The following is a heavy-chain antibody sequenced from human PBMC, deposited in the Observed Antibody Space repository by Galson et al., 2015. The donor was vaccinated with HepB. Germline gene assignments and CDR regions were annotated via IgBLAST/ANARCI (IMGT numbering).Heavy chain of an antibody. D-gene: IGHD3-16*01. J-gene: IGHJ4*02. CDR2: IYPDDSDT. CDR1: GSNFDDFW. Sequence: QSGAEVKKPGESLKISCEVIGSNFDDFWIAWVRQMPGKGLEWMGIIYPDDSDTRYSPSFQGQVTISVDKSIATAYLQWDSLKASGAAIYCCARPACEGTILYYVGVWGQGTQVIVSA. CDR3: ARPACEGTILYYVGV. V-gene: IGHV5-51*03.